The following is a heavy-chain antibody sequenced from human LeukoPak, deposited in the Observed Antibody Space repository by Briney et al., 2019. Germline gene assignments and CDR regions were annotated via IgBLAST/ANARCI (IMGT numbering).Heavy chain of an antibody. Sequence: SETLSLTCTVSDASISNYYWNWIRQPAGKVLEWIGRIYSSGSSNYNPSVKSPVTMSVDTSKNQFSLKLNSVTAADTAVYYCARSRCYNCAFDIWGQGTMVTVSS. D-gene: IGHD2-2*02. J-gene: IGHJ3*02. V-gene: IGHV4-4*07. CDR1: DASISNYY. CDR3: ARSRCYNCAFDI. CDR2: IYSSGSS.